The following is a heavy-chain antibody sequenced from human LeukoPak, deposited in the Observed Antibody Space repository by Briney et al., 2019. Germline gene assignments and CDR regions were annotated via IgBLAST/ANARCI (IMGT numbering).Heavy chain of an antibody. CDR3: ARDQGYSLDY. D-gene: IGHD5-18*01. CDR2: IYYSGST. V-gene: IGHV4-31*03. CDR1: GGSISSGGYY. J-gene: IGHJ4*02. Sequence: SETLSLTCTVSGGSISSGGYYWSWIRQHPGKGLEWIGYIYYSGSTYYNPSLKSRVTISVDTSKNQFSLKLSSVTAADAAVYYCARDQGYSLDYWGQGTLVTVSS.